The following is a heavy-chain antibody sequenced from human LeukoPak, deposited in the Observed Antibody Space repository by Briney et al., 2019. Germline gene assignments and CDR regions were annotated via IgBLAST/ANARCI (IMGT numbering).Heavy chain of an antibody. D-gene: IGHD6-13*01. CDR3: AREEYSSSWTDYYYYMDV. CDR2: INQDGSEK. J-gene: IGHJ6*03. V-gene: IGHV3-7*01. Sequence: GGSLRLSCVASGFTFSSYWMSWVRQAPGKGLEWVANINQDGSEKYYVDSVKGRFTISRDNAKNSLYLQMNSLRAEDTAVYYCAREEYSSSWTDYYYYMDVWGKGTTVTISS. CDR1: GFTFSSYW.